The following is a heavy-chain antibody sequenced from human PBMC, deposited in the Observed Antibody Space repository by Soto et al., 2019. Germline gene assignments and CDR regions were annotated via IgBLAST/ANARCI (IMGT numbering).Heavy chain of an antibody. CDR2: IYYIGST. Sequence: PSETLSLTCTVSRGSISSYYWSWIRQPPGKGLEWIGYIYYIGSTNYNPSLKSRFTISVDTSKNQFSLKLSSVTAADTAVYYCARYCSSTSCYGTLDYWGQGTLVTVS. CDR1: RGSISSYY. CDR3: ARYCSSTSCYGTLDY. V-gene: IGHV4-59*08. D-gene: IGHD2-2*01. J-gene: IGHJ4*02.